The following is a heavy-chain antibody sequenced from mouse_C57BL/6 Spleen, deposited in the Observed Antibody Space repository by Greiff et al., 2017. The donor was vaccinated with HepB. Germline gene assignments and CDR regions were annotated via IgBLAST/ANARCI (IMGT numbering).Heavy chain of an antibody. CDR2: INPGSGGT. CDR1: GYAFTNYL. J-gene: IGHJ4*01. CDR3: VEGGMENAMDY. V-gene: IGHV1-54*01. Sequence: QVQLQQSGAELVRPGTSVKVSCKASGYAFTNYLIEWVKQRPGQGLEWIGVINPGSGGTNYNEKFKGKATLTADKTTSTDYLQLSSLTSEDSAVYFCVEGGMENAMDYWGQGTSVTVSS.